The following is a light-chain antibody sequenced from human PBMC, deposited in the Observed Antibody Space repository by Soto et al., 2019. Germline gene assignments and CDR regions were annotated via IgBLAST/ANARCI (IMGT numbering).Light chain of an antibody. J-gene: IGLJ1*01. Sequence: QSALTQPASVSGSPGQSITISCTGTSSDVGSYNLVSWYQHHPGKAPKLMIYEGSKRPTGVSNRFSVSKSGNTASLTISGLQAEDEADYYCCSYAGSISYVFGTGTKLTVL. V-gene: IGLV2-23*01. CDR2: EGS. CDR1: SSDVGSYNL. CDR3: CSYAGSISYV.